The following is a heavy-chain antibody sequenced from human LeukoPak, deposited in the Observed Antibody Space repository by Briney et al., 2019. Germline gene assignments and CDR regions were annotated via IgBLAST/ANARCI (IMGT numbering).Heavy chain of an antibody. CDR2: IYYSGST. D-gene: IGHD6-19*01. CDR3: ARVGVAGTQPTFDY. CDR1: GGSVSSGSYY. V-gene: IGHV4-61*01. Sequence: SETLSLTCTVSGGSVSSGSYYWSWIRQPPGKGLEWIGYIYYSGSTNYNPSLKSRVTISVDTSKNQFSLKLSSVTAADTAVYYCARVGVAGTQPTFDYWGQGTLVTVSS. J-gene: IGHJ4*02.